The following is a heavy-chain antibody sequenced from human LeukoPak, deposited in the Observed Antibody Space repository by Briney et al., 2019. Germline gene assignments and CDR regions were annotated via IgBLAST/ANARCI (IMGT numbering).Heavy chain of an antibody. Sequence: PGGSLRLSCAASGFIVSSNYMSWVRQAPGKGLEWVSVIYSGGGTSYADSVKGRFTISRDNSKNTLYLQMNSLRAEDTAVYYCARRSASYVSRGYQYYFDYWGQGTLVTVSS. CDR2: IYSGGGT. J-gene: IGHJ4*02. V-gene: IGHV3-66*04. CDR3: ARRSASYVSRGYQYYFDY. D-gene: IGHD3-22*01. CDR1: GFIVSSNY.